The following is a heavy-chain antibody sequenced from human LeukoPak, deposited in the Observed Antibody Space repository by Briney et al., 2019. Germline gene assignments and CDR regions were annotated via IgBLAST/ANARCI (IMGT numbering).Heavy chain of an antibody. CDR3: ARDFWSGYYTEA. Sequence: PGGSLRFSCEFSGFTFSTYAMNWVRQAPGKGLEWISYISGSSSGSTSIVHYADSVKGRFTISKDNAKNSLHLQMDSLSAEDTAVYYCARDFWSGYYTEAWGQGALVIVSS. CDR2: ISGSSSGSTSIV. V-gene: IGHV3-48*04. D-gene: IGHD3-3*01. CDR1: GFTFSTYA. J-gene: IGHJ5*02.